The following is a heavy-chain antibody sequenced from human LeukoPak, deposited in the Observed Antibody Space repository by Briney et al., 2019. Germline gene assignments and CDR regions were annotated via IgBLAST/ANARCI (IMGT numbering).Heavy chain of an antibody. CDR2: ISTDGSQT. J-gene: IGHJ4*02. CDR1: GFTFSNYW. V-gene: IGHV3-74*01. Sequence: GGSLRLSCEASGFTFSNYWMHWVRQAPGKGLMWVSQISTDGSQTFYADSVKGRFTISKDSSKTILYLQMNSLRAGDAAVYFCAKGSAAGRPYYFDYWGQGTLVTVSS. CDR3: AKGSAAGRPYYFDY. D-gene: IGHD6-25*01.